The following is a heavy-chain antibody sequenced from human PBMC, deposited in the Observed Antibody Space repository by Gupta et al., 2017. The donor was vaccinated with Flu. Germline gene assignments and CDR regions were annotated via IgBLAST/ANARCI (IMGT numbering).Heavy chain of an antibody. CDR3: ATDPDYYDSSGWEGY. J-gene: IGHJ4*02. V-gene: IGHV1-24*01. Sequence: LSMHWVRQAPGKGLEWMGGFDPEDGETIYAQNFQGRVTMTEDTSTDTAYMELSSLRSEDTAVYYCATDPDYYDSSGWEGYWGQGTLVTVSS. CDR1: LS. CDR2: FDPEDGET. D-gene: IGHD3-22*01.